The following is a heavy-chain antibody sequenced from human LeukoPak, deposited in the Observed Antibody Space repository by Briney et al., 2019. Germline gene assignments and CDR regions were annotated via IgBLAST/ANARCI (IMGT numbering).Heavy chain of an antibody. Sequence: GGSLRLSCAASGFTFSSYAMHWVRQAPGKGLEWVAVISYDGSNKYYADSVKGRFTISRDNSKNTLYLQMNSLRAEDTAVYYCARDGSSHYYYYMDVWGKGTTVTISS. CDR2: ISYDGSNK. D-gene: IGHD1-26*01. J-gene: IGHJ6*03. V-gene: IGHV3-30*04. CDR3: ARDGSSHYYYYMDV. CDR1: GFTFSSYA.